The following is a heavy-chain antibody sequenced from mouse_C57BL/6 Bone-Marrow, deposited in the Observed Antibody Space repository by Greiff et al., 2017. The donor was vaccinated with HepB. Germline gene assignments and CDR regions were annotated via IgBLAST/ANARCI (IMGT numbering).Heavy chain of an antibody. V-gene: IGHV5-16*01. CDR2: INYDGSST. D-gene: IGHD2-3*01. Sequence: EVMLVESEGGLVQPGSSMKLSCTASGFTFSDYYMAWVRQVPEKGLEWVANINYDGSSTYYLDSLKSRFIISRDNAKNILYLQMSSLKSEDTATYYCARVDGYPAWFAYWGQGTLVTVSA. CDR1: GFTFSDYY. J-gene: IGHJ3*01. CDR3: ARVDGYPAWFAY.